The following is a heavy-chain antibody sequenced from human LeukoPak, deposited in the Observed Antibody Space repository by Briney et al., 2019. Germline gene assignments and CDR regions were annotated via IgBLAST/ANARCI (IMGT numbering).Heavy chain of an antibody. CDR3: ARVKWLSAAGTEGNFDY. CDR2: TSPNGRDT. Sequence: PGGSLRLSCAASGFTFGTSWMSWFRRAPGTGLQWVAHTSPNGRDTYYVDSVKGRFTISRDNARNSLYLQMDSLRAEDTAVYYCARVKWLSAAGTEGNFDYWGQGTLVTVSS. D-gene: IGHD6-13*01. CDR1: GFTFGTSW. J-gene: IGHJ4*02. V-gene: IGHV3-7*01.